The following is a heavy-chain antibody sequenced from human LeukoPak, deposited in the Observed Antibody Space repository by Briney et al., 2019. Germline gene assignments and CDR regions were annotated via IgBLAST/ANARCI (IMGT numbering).Heavy chain of an antibody. CDR1: GDSVPNNRAS. D-gene: IGHD1-26*01. CDR2: TYYRSQWFD. Sequence: SQTLLLTCAISGDSVPNNRASWGWIRQSPSRGLEWLGRTYYRSQWFDDYAPSVRGRITINPDTSKNQFSLQLNSVTPEDTAVYYCVRIRGLGLFDYWGQGTLVTVSA. J-gene: IGHJ4*02. V-gene: IGHV6-1*01. CDR3: VRIRGLGLFDY.